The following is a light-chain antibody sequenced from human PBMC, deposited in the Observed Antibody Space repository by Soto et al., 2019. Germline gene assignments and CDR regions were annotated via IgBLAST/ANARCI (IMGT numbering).Light chain of an antibody. CDR3: QQYYSTPPYT. CDR2: WAS. Sequence: VMTQSPDSLAVSLGERATINCKSSQSVLYSSNNKNYLAWYRQKPGQPPKLLIYWASIRESGVPDRISGSGSGTDFTLTISSLQAEDVAVYYCQQYYSTPPYTFGQGTKLEIK. V-gene: IGKV4-1*01. CDR1: QSVLYSSNNKNY. J-gene: IGKJ2*01.